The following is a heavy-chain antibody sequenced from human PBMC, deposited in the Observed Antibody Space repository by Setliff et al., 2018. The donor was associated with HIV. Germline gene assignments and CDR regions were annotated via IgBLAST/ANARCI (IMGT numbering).Heavy chain of an antibody. CDR2: IYDSGSP. Sequence: SETLSLTCTVSGDSISSNNYYWSWIRQPPGKGLEWIGYIYDSGSPKYNPSLRSRVTMSVDTSKNQFSLKVTSVTAADTAVYYCTRDLWGDDYYYNNMDVWGKGTTVTVSS. V-gene: IGHV4-61*01. J-gene: IGHJ6*03. CDR3: TRDLWGDDYYYNNMDV. CDR1: GDSISSNNYY. D-gene: IGHD2-21*02.